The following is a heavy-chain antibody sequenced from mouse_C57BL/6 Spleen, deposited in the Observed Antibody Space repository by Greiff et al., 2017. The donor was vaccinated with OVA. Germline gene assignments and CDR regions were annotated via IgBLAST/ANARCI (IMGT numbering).Heavy chain of an antibody. V-gene: IGHV1-55*01. CDR3: SRAYDDYDERVMDY. Sequence: QVKLQQSGAGLVKPGASVKMSCTASGYTFTSYWITWVQQRPGQGLEWIGDIYTGSGSNNYNEKFTSKAILTVDTSASTTYMQLSSLTSEDSAVYFCSRAYDDYDERVMDYWGQGTSVTGSS. CDR2: IYTGSGSN. D-gene: IGHD2-4*01. CDR1: GYTFTSYW. J-gene: IGHJ4*01.